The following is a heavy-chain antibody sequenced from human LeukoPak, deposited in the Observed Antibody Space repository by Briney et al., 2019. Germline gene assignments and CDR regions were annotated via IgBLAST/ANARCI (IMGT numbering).Heavy chain of an antibody. Sequence: GGALRLSCEASGFTFSNYGMNWVRQAPGEGLEYVSAISSNGDSTYYANSVKGRFTISRDNSKNTLYLQMGSLRAEDIAIYYCARSTPAYDYWGQGTLVTVSS. CDR1: GFTFSNYG. D-gene: IGHD3-16*01. J-gene: IGHJ4*02. V-gene: IGHV3-64*01. CDR3: ARSTPAYDY. CDR2: ISSNGDST.